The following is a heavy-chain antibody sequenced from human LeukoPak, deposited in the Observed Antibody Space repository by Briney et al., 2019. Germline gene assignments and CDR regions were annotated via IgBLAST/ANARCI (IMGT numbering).Heavy chain of an antibody. D-gene: IGHD3-3*01. CDR1: GYTFTGYY. V-gene: IGHV1-2*02. Sequence: ASVKVSCKASGYTFTGYYMHWVRQAPGQGLEWMGWVNPNSGGTNYAQKFQGRVTMTRDTSISTAYMELSRLRSDDTAVYYCARVGGNYDFWSGYLSAHFDYWGQGTLVTVSS. J-gene: IGHJ4*02. CDR3: ARVGGNYDFWSGYLSAHFDY. CDR2: VNPNSGGT.